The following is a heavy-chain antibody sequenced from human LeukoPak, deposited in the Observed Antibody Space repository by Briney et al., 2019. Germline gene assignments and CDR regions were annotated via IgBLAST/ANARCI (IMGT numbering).Heavy chain of an antibody. V-gene: IGHV3-43*02. CDR3: AKDRDDYYDSSAYRNYFDY. D-gene: IGHD3-22*01. J-gene: IGHJ4*02. Sequence: PGGSLRLSCAASGFTFDDYAMHWVRHAPEKGLEWVSLISGDGDGTYYADSVKGRFTISRDNSKNSLYLQMNSLRTEDTALYYCAKDRDDYYDSSAYRNYFDYWGQGTLVTVSS. CDR2: ISGDGDGT. CDR1: GFTFDDYA.